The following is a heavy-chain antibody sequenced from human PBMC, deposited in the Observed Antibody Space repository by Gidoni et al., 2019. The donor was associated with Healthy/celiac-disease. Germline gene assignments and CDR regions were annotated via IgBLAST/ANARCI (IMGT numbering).Heavy chain of an antibody. CDR2: ISGSGGST. D-gene: IGHD3-16*02. J-gene: IGHJ4*02. CDR3: AKDLEVGLGELSPVDY. V-gene: IGHV3-23*01. CDR1: GFTFISYA. Sequence: EVQLLESGGGLVQPGGSLRLSCAASGFTFISYAMSWVRQAPGKGLEWVSAISGSGGSTYYADSVKGRFTISRDNSKNTLYLQMNSLRAEDTAVYYCAKDLEVGLGELSPVDYWGQGTLVTVSS.